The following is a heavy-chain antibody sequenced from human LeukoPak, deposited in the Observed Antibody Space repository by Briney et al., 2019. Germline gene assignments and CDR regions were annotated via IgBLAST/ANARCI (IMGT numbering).Heavy chain of an antibody. CDR1: GFIFSSFG. CDR3: ARDDGGALDVFDV. Sequence: GGSLRPSCAVSGFIFSSFGMNWVRQAPGKGLEWVSFISSSSSSVSYTDSVKGRFTISRDNAKNSLFLQMNGLRAEDTAVYYCARDDGGALDVFDVWGQGTMLTVSS. V-gene: IGHV3-21*01. J-gene: IGHJ3*01. CDR2: ISSSSSSV. D-gene: IGHD4-23*01.